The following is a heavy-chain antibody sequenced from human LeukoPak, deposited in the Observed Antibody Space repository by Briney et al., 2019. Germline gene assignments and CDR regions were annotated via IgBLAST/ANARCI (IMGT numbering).Heavy chain of an antibody. CDR1: GFTFSSYG. D-gene: IGHD5/OR15-5a*01. Sequence: GGSLKLSCAASGFTFSSYGMHWVRLAPGKGLDWVAFLRYDGSDKKYGDSVKGRFTISRDNSKNTLYLQMNSLGVEDTAVYYCARNRVYDASAPDLWGQGTLVTVSS. J-gene: IGHJ5*02. V-gene: IGHV3-30*02. CDR2: LRYDGSDK. CDR3: ARNRVYDASAPDL.